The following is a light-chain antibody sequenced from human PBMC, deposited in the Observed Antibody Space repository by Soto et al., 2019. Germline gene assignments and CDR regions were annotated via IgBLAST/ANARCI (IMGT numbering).Light chain of an antibody. CDR2: SGS. CDR1: QSLLHSNGYNY. V-gene: IGKV2-28*01. J-gene: IGKJ2*01. Sequence: DIVMTQSPLSLPVTPGEPASISCRSSQSLLHSNGYNYLDWYLQKPGQSPQLLIYSGSNRASGVPDRFICSGSGTDFTLKISRVEAEDVGVYYCMQALQTPMYTFGQGTKLEIK. CDR3: MQALQTPMYT.